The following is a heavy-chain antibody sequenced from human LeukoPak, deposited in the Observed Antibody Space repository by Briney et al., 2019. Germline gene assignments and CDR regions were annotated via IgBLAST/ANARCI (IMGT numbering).Heavy chain of an antibody. Sequence: GGSLRLSCAASGFTFSSYSMTWVSQAPGKGLEWVSSIGGTGVSTYYADSVKGRFTISRDNSKNTLYLQMNSLRAEDTAVYYCYILTGYAPYLDYWGQGTLVTVSS. CDR1: GFTFSSYS. CDR2: IGGTGVST. CDR3: YILTGYAPYLDY. D-gene: IGHD3-9*01. J-gene: IGHJ4*02. V-gene: IGHV3-23*01.